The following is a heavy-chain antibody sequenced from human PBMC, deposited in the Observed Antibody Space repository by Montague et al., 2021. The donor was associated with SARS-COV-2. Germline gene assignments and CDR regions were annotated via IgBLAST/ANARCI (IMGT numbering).Heavy chain of an antibody. J-gene: IGHJ6*03. D-gene: IGHD4-23*01. CDR1: GGSISSGGYY. Sequence: TLSLTCTVSGGSISSGGYYWSWIRQHPGKGLEWIGYISYSGSTYYNPSLKSRVTISVDTSKNQSSLKLSSVTAADTAVYYCASTYGGNLGYYYYYMDVWGKGTTVTVSS. CDR3: ASTYGGNLGYYYYYMDV. V-gene: IGHV4-31*03. CDR2: ISYSGST.